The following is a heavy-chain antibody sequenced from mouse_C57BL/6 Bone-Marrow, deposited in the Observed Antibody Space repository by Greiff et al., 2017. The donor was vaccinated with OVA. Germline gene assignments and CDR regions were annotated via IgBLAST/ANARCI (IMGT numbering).Heavy chain of an antibody. Sequence: QVQLQQPGAELVMPGASVKLSCKASGYTFTSYWMHWVKQRPGQGLEWIGEIDPSDSYTNYNQKFKGKSTLTVDKSSSTAYMQLSSLTSEDSAVYYCAIFSRYFDVWGTGTTVTVSS. CDR1: GYTFTSYW. V-gene: IGHV1-69*01. D-gene: IGHD6-1*01. CDR3: AIFSRYFDV. CDR2: IDPSDSYT. J-gene: IGHJ1*03.